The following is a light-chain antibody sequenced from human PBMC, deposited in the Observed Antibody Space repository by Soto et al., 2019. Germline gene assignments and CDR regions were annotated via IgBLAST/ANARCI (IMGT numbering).Light chain of an antibody. J-gene: IGKJ1*01. V-gene: IGKV3-15*01. CDR3: QHYNNWPPCT. Sequence: EIVMRQSPAALSVSPGERATLSCRASQSVRSNLAWYQQKPGQAPRILIYGAYTRATGIPARFSGSGSGTKFSLTSRSLQSEDCEDYYCQHYNNWPPCTFGQGTQVEIK. CDR2: GAY. CDR1: QSVRSN.